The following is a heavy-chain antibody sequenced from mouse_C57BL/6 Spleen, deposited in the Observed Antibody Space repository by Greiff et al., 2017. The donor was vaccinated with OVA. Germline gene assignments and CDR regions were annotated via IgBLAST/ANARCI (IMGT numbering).Heavy chain of an antibody. CDR2: ISSGSSTI. CDR1: GFTFSDYG. V-gene: IGHV5-17*01. D-gene: IGHD2-5*01. J-gene: IGHJ4*01. Sequence: EVQRVESGGGLVKPGGSLKLSCAASGFTFSDYGMHWVRQAPEKGLEWVAYISSGSSTIYYADTVKGRFTISRDNAKNTLFLQMTSLRSEDTAMYYCAKGDSNYGFYYAMDYWGQGTSVTVSS. CDR3: AKGDSNYGFYYAMDY.